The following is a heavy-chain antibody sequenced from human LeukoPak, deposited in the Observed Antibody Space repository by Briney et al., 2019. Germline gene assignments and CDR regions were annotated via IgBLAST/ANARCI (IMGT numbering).Heavy chain of an antibody. CDR3: ARVTTVTTSFHFDY. V-gene: IGHV4-30-4*01. J-gene: IGHJ4*02. CDR2: IYYSGST. D-gene: IGHD4-17*01. Sequence: PSQTLSLSCTVAGGSISSGGYYWSWIHQPPGEGLEWNGYIYYSGSTYYHPSLKSRVTISLDTSKNQFSLKLSSVTAADTAVYYCARVTTVTTSFHFDYWGQGTLVTVSS. CDR1: GGSISSGGYY.